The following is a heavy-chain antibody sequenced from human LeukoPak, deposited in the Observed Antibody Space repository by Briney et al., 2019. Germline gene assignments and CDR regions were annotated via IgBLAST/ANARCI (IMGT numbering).Heavy chain of an antibody. V-gene: IGHV4-34*01. CDR2: INHSGST. CDR1: GGSFSGYY. CDR3: ARDKSRTYGSADAFDI. Sequence: PSETLSLTCAVYGGSFSGYYWSWIRQPPGKGLEWIGEINHSGSTNYNPSLKSRVTISVDTSKNQFSLKLSSVTAADTAVYYCARDKSRTYGSADAFDIWGQGTMVTVSS. D-gene: IGHD3-10*01. J-gene: IGHJ3*02.